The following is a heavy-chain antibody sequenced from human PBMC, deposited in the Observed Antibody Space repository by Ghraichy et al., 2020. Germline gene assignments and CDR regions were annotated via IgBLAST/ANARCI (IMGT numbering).Heavy chain of an antibody. J-gene: IGHJ5*02. V-gene: IGHV4-59*08. D-gene: IGHD3/OR15-3a*01. CDR3: ARHVAFSDYPLGSPNWLDP. Sequence: SETLSLTCIVSGGSISGSYWSWIRQPPGKGLEWIGYIYYSGGSSYNPSLKSRVTMSIDKPRNQFSLRLSSVTAADTAVYYCARHVAFSDYPLGSPNWLDPWGLGTLVIVSP. CDR2: IYYSGGS. CDR1: GGSISGSY.